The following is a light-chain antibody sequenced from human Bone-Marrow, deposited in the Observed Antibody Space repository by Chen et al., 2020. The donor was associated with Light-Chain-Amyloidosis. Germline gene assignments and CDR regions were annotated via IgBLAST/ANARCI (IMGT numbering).Light chain of an antibody. CDR3: QQYGTSPLT. CDR1: QTISSNY. CDR2: GSS. Sequence: VLTHSPGTLSLSPGEVANLPCRASQTISSNYLTWYQQKFGQAPRLLIYGSSSRATGIPDRFTGSGSGTDFTLTIHRLEPEDFAMYYCQQYGTSPLTFGGGTKVEIK. V-gene: IGKV3-20*01. J-gene: IGKJ4*01.